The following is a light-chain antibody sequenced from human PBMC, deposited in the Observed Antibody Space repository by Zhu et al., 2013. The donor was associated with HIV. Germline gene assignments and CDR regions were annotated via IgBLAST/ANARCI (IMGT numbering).Light chain of an antibody. V-gene: IGKV1-39*01. CDR2: GAS. CDR1: QSISSY. Sequence: DIQMTQSPSSMSASVGDRVTITCRASQSISSYLNWYQQNPGKAPKLLIYGASSLQSGVPSRFSGSGSGTEFTLTISSLQPEDVATYYCQQSYSIPTFGQGTKVEIK. J-gene: IGKJ1*01. CDR3: QQSYSIPT.